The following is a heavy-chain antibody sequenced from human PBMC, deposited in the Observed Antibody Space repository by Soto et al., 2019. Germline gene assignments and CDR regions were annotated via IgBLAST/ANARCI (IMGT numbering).Heavy chain of an antibody. CDR1: GYSFTSYW. CDR3: ARRAYYDSSGYYSGDAFDI. CDR2: IYPGDSDT. J-gene: IGHJ3*02. D-gene: IGHD3-22*01. Sequence: GESLKISCKGSGYSFTSYWIGWVRQMPGKGLEWMGIIYPGDSDTRYSPTFRGQVTISADKSISTAYLQWSSLKASDTAMYYCARRAYYDSSGYYSGDAFDIWGQGTMVTVS. V-gene: IGHV5-51*01.